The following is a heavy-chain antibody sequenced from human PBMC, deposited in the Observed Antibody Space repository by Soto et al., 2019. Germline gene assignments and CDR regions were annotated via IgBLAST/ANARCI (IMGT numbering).Heavy chain of an antibody. CDR3: ARGWGRISDY. V-gene: IGHV4-34*01. J-gene: IGHJ4*02. CDR1: GGSFSGYY. CDR2: INHSGST. D-gene: IGHD7-27*01. Sequence: QVQLQQWGAGLLKPSETLSLTCAVYGGSFSGYYWSWIRQPPGKGLEWIGEINHSGSTNYNPSLKSRVTTSVDTSKNQFSLKLSSVTAAYTAVYYCARGWGRISDYWGQGALVAVSS.